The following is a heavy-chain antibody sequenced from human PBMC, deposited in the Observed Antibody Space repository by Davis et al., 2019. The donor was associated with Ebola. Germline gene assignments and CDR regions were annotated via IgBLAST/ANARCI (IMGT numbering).Heavy chain of an antibody. D-gene: IGHD2-2*01. CDR1: AGSISSYY. V-gene: IGHV4-59*01. CDR2: IYYRGST. J-gene: IGHJ6*02. CDR3: ARTPCSSTSCYDYYGMDV. Sequence: MPSATLSLTCTVSAGSISSYYWSWIRQPPGKGLEWIGYIYYRGSTNYNPSLKSRVTISVDTSKNQFSLKLSSVTAADTAVYYCARTPCSSTSCYDYYGMDVWGQGTTVTVSS.